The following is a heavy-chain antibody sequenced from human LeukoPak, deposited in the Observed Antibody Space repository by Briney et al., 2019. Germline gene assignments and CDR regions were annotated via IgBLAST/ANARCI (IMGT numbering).Heavy chain of an antibody. Sequence: GGSLILSCVASAFTFRNSWMSWDRQVQGKGLEWVANIDQDGREKNYVDSVRGRFTISRDNGKNSLYLQRNSLRAEDTAVYFCARERQGSRHYDGKESFDYRGQGTLVTVSS. J-gene: IGHJ4*02. V-gene: IGHV3-7*01. CDR1: AFTFRNSW. CDR2: IDQDGREK. CDR3: ARERQGSRHYDGKESFDY. D-gene: IGHD3-3*01.